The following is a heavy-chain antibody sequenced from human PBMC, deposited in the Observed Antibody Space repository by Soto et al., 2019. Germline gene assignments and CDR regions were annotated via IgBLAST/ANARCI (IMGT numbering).Heavy chain of an antibody. J-gene: IGHJ6*02. D-gene: IGHD2-2*01. Sequence: SETLSLTCTVSGGSISSGGYYWSWIRQHPGKGLEWIGYIYYSGSTYYNPSLKSRVSILVDTSKNQFSLKLSSVTAADTAVYYCASNQYQLLNGYYYYYGMDVWGQGTTVTVSS. CDR3: ASNQYQLLNGYYYYYGMDV. CDR2: IYYSGST. CDR1: GGSISSGGYY. V-gene: IGHV4-31*03.